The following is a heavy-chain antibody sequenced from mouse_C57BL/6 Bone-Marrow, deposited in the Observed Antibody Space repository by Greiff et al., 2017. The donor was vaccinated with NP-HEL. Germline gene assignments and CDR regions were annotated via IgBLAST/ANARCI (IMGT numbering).Heavy chain of an antibody. Sequence: VQLQQSGTVLARPGASVKMSCKTSGYTFTSYWMHWVKQRPGQGLEWIGAIYPGNSDTSYNQKFKGKAKLTAVTSASTAYMELSSLTNEDSAVYYCTSYGYYVRYAMDYWGQGTSVTVSS. CDR1: GYTFTSYW. J-gene: IGHJ4*01. D-gene: IGHD2-3*01. CDR3: TSYGYYVRYAMDY. V-gene: IGHV1-5*01. CDR2: IYPGNSDT.